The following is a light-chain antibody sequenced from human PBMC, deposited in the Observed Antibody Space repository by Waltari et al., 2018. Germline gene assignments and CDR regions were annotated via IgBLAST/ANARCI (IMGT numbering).Light chain of an antibody. CDR1: TSDVGGYYY. CDR3: CSYAGNSAVL. J-gene: IGLJ2*01. Sequence: QSALTQPASVSGSPGQSITITCTGSTSDVGGYYYVSWYKHHPAEAPKLMIYNINERPSGVPNRFSGSKAGNTASLTISGLQAEDEADYYCCSYAGNSAVLFGGGTKLTVL. CDR2: NIN. V-gene: IGLV2-23*02.